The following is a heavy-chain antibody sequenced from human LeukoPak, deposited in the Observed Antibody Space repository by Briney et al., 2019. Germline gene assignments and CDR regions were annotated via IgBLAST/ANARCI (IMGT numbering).Heavy chain of an antibody. D-gene: IGHD3-22*01. Sequence: GASVKVSCKASGYTFTSYGISWVRQAPGQGLEWMGWISAYNGNTNYAQKLQGRVTMTTDTSTSTAYMELRSLRSDDTAVYYCASDGRYYDSSPEGYWGQGTLVTVSS. CDR3: ASDGRYYDSSPEGY. V-gene: IGHV1-18*01. J-gene: IGHJ4*02. CDR2: ISAYNGNT. CDR1: GYTFTSYG.